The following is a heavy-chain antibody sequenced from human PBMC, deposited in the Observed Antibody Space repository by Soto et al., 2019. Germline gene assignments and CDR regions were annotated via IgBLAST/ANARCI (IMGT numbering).Heavy chain of an antibody. J-gene: IGHJ5*02. CDR3: ARDVVVVPAARYNWFDP. Sequence: QVQLQESGPGLVKPSETLSLTCTVSGGSISSYYWSWIRQPAGKGLEWIGRIYTSGSTNYNPSLKSRGTMSVDTSKNQFSLKLSSVTAADTAVYYCARDVVVVPAARYNWFDPWGQGTLVTVSS. D-gene: IGHD2-2*01. V-gene: IGHV4-4*07. CDR1: GGSISSYY. CDR2: IYTSGST.